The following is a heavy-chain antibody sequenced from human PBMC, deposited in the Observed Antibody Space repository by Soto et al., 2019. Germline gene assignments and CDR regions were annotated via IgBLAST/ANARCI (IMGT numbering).Heavy chain of an antibody. CDR2: IYPGDSDT. D-gene: IGHD6-13*01. CDR1: GYNFNRYW. V-gene: IGHV5-51*01. CDR3: ARSLVNGTYEAFDI. J-gene: IGHJ3*02. Sequence: LGESLKISCKGSGYNFNRYWIGWVRQMPGKGLEWMGVIYPGDSDTRYSPSLQGQVTISADKSSSAAYLQWSSLQASDTATYYCARSLVNGTYEAFDIWGQATMVTVSS.